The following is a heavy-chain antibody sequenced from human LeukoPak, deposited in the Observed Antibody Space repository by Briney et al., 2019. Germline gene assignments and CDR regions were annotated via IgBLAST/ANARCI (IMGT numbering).Heavy chain of an antibody. Sequence: GGSLRLSCAASGFTFSSYGMHWVRQAPGKGLEWVAVISYDGSNKYYADSVKGRFTISRDNSKNTLYLQMNSLRAEDTAVYYCARDFMGSGYDFGPLDYWGQGTLVTVSS. CDR3: ARDFMGSGYDFGPLDY. D-gene: IGHD5-12*01. CDR2: ISYDGSNK. CDR1: GFTFSSYG. V-gene: IGHV3-30*03. J-gene: IGHJ4*02.